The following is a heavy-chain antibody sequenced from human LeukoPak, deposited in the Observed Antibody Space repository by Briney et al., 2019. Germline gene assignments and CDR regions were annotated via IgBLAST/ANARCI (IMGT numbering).Heavy chain of an antibody. J-gene: IGHJ4*02. V-gene: IGHV1-2*02. CDR2: INPNSGGT. CDR3: ARATAMAILDY. D-gene: IGHD5-18*01. CDR1: GYTFTGYY. Sequence: ASVKVSCKASGYTFTGYYMHWVRQAPGQGLEWMGWINPNSGGTNYAQKFQGRVTMTRDTSISTAYMELSSLRSEDTAVYYCARATAMAILDYWGQGTLVTVSS.